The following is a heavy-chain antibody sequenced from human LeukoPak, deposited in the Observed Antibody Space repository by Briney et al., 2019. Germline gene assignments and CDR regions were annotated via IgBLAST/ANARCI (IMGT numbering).Heavy chain of an antibody. J-gene: IGHJ5*02. V-gene: IGHV1-8*01. CDR3: ARDFTAAVNWFDP. CDR2: MNPNSGNT. D-gene: IGHD6-13*01. Sequence: ASVKVSCKASGYTFTSYDINWVRQATGQGLEWMGWMNPNSGNTGYAQKFQGRVTMTRNTSISTAYMELSSLRSEDTAVYYCARDFTAAVNWFDPWGQGTLVTVSS. CDR1: GYTFTSYD.